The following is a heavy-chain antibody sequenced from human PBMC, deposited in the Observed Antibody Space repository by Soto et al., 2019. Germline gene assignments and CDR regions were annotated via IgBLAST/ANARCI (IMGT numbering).Heavy chain of an antibody. CDR2: IKQDGSEK. D-gene: IGHD3-3*01. J-gene: IGHJ6*02. V-gene: IGHV3-7*05. CDR3: ARTPTIFGEAHDYYGMDV. CDR1: GFTFSGDW. Sequence: GGSLRLSCAASGFTFSGDWMSWVRQAPGKGLEWVANIKQDGSEKYYVDSVKGRFTISRDNAKNSLYLQMNSLRAEDTAVYYCARTPTIFGEAHDYYGMDVWGQGTTVTVSS.